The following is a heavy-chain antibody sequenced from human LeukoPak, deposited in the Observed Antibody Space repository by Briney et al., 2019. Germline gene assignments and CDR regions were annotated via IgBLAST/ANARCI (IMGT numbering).Heavy chain of an antibody. J-gene: IGHJ4*02. CDR1: GYSFTTYW. V-gene: IGHV5-51*01. CDR2: IYPGDSDT. Sequence: GESLKISCKGSGYSFTTYWIGWVRQMPGKGLEWMGIIYPGDSDTRYSPSFQGQVTISADKSISTAYLQWSSLRASDTAVYYCASSLVVAGSSVSGFDYWGQGTLVTVSS. CDR3: ASSLVVAGSSVSGFDY. D-gene: IGHD6-19*01.